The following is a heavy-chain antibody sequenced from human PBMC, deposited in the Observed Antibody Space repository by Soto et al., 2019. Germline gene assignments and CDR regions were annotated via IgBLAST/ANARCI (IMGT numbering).Heavy chain of an antibody. J-gene: IGHJ4*02. V-gene: IGHV4-61*01. CDR3: ARDVGSSHGPGHPHYFDY. CDR2: IYYNGNT. CDR1: GGSVSSGSYY. Sequence: SETLSLTCTVSGGSVSSGSYYWSWIRQPPGKGLEWIGYIYYNGNTYYNPSLKSRATISLDTSRNQFFLNLNSVTAADTAVYYCARDVGSSHGPGHPHYFDYWGQGTQVTVS. D-gene: IGHD2-2*01.